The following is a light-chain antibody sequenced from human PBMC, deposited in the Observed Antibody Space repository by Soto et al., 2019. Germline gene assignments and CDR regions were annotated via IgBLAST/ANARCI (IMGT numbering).Light chain of an antibody. CDR2: GAS. CDR1: QSVSSSY. V-gene: IGKV3-20*01. J-gene: IGKJ1*01. Sequence: ELVLTQSPGTLSLSPGERATLSCRASQSVSSSYLAWYQQKPGQAPRLLIYGASSRATGIPDRFSASGSGTDLAITISSLESEDFEVYDCQQYNSSPRTFGQGTKLEIK. CDR3: QQYNSSPRT.